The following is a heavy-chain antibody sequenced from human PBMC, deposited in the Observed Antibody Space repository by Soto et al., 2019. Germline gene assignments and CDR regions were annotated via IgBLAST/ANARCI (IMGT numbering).Heavy chain of an antibody. Sequence: GGSLRLSCAASGFTFSSFWMSWVRQAPGKGLEWVANIKQDGNEKYYVDSVKGRFTISRDNAKNSLYLQMNSLRAEDTAVYYCARAGYSSGWTDYYYYMDVWGKGTTVTVSS. CDR3: ARAGYSSGWTDYYYYMDV. J-gene: IGHJ6*03. D-gene: IGHD6-19*01. V-gene: IGHV3-7*01. CDR1: GFTFSSFW. CDR2: IKQDGNEK.